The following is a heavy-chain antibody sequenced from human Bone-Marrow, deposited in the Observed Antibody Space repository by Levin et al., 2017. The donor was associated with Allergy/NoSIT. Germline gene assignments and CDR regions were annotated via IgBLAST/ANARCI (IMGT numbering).Heavy chain of an antibody. D-gene: IGHD4-17*01. Sequence: PGGSLRLSCVGSGLTFSTYAMTWVRQAPGKGLEWVSAITGSGAVTLYADSVKGRFTISRDNSKNTLYLQMHSLRAEDSALYYCAKDPNGDYVGAFDSWGPGTMVTVSS. V-gene: IGHV3-23*01. CDR3: AKDPNGDYVGAFDS. J-gene: IGHJ3*01. CDR1: GLTFSTYA. CDR2: ITGSGAVT.